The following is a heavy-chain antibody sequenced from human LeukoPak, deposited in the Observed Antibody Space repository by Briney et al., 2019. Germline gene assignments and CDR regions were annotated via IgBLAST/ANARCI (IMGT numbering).Heavy chain of an antibody. CDR3: ARDADTNSRYSRFDY. Sequence: GGSLRLSCAASGFTLSSYAMSWVRQAPGKGLEWVSAIGGSTYYADSVKGRFTVSRDNSKNTLYLQMDSLRAEDTAVYYCARDADTNSRYSRFDYWGQGTLVTVSS. V-gene: IGHV3-23*01. CDR2: IGGST. D-gene: IGHD2-8*01. CDR1: GFTLSSYA. J-gene: IGHJ4*02.